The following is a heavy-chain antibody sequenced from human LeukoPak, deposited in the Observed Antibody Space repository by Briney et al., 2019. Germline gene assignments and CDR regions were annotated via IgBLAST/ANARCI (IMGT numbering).Heavy chain of an antibody. CDR2: IYPGDSET. Sequence: GESLKISCKASGYSFISYWIGWVRQMPGKGLEWLGIIYPGDSETRYSPSFQGQISISVDKSISTAYLQWSSLKASDTAMYYCARALPGINNWNEFDYWGQGTRVTVSS. CDR3: ARALPGINNWNEFDY. V-gene: IGHV5-51*01. D-gene: IGHD1-20*01. J-gene: IGHJ4*02. CDR1: GYSFISYW.